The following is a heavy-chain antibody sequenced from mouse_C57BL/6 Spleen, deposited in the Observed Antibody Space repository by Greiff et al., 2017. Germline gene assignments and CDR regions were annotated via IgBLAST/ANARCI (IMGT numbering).Heavy chain of an antibody. CDR2: IDPGDVDT. J-gene: IGHJ2*01. CDR3: ARRGSNYEGDY. Sequence: QVQLQQPGAELVKPGASVKMSCKASGYAFSSYWMNWVKQRPGQGLEWIGQIDPGDVDTNYNGKFKGKATLTADKSSSTAYRQLSSLTSEDSAVYCCARRGSNYEGDYWGQGTTLTVSS. V-gene: IGHV1-80*01. D-gene: IGHD2-5*01. CDR1: GYAFSSYW.